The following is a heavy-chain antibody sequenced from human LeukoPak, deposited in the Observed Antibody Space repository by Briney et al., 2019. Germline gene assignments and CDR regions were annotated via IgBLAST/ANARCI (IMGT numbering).Heavy chain of an antibody. CDR3: AKGWGTAMPFGY. CDR2: ISYDGSNK. CDR1: GFTFSSYG. V-gene: IGHV3-30*18. Sequence: GGSLRLSCAASGFTFSSYGMHWVRQAPGKGLEWVAVISYDGSNKYYADSVKGRFTISRDNSKNTLYLQMNSLRAEDTAVYYCAKGWGTAMPFGYWGQGTLVTDSS. J-gene: IGHJ4*02. D-gene: IGHD5-18*01.